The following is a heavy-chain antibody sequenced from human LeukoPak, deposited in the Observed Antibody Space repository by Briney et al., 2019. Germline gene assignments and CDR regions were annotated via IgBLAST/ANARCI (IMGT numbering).Heavy chain of an antibody. D-gene: IGHD3-10*01. CDR3: AKDGNNWSYGYYFYYYMDV. CDR2: IWNDGDKQ. V-gene: IGHV3-33*03. Sequence: GGSLRLSCAASGFTFSDYAMNWVRQAPGKGLEWVALIWNDGDKQYYADSVKGRLTISRDNSKNTVYLQMDSLRGEDTGVYYCAKDGNNWSYGYYFYYYMDVWGKGTTVTVSS. J-gene: IGHJ6*03. CDR1: GFTFSDYA.